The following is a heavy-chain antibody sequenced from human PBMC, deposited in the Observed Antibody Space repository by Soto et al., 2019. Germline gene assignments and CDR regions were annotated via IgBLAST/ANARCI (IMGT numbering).Heavy chain of an antibody. D-gene: IGHD4-4*01. V-gene: IGHV1-69*13. CDR3: AREALPPYSNSHNWWFDP. J-gene: IGHJ5*02. CDR2: IIPIFGTA. CDR1: GGTFSSYA. Sequence: GASVKVSCKASGGTFSSYAISWVRQAPGQGLEGMGGIIPIFGTANYAQKFQGRVTITADESTSTAYMELSSLRSEDTAVYYGAREALPPYSNSHNWWFDPWGQGTLVTVSS.